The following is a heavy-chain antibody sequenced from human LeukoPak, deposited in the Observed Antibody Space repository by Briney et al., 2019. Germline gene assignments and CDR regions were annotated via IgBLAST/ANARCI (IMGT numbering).Heavy chain of an antibody. V-gene: IGHV4-59*01. D-gene: IGHD2-2*01. Sequence: SETLSLTCTVSGGSISSYYWSWIRQPPGKGLEWIGYIYYGGSTNYNPSLKSRVTISVDTSKNQFSLKLSSVTAADTAVYYCARVVVPAAIWSNRFDPWGQGTLVTVSS. CDR2: IYYGGST. CDR3: ARVVVPAAIWSNRFDP. J-gene: IGHJ5*02. CDR1: GGSISSYY.